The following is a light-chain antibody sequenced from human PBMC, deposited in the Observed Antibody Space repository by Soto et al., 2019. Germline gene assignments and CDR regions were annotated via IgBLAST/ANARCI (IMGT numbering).Light chain of an antibody. V-gene: IGKV3-20*01. CDR3: QQSLNPKT. Sequence: NVLTQSPCTLSLSPGERATLSCKASESVSSIYVAWYQQKPGQAPTLLIYGASTRATGIPDRLSGSGSGTDFTLTIDRLEPEDFAVYYCQQSLNPKTFGQGTKVDIK. J-gene: IGKJ1*01. CDR1: ESVSSIY. CDR2: GAS.